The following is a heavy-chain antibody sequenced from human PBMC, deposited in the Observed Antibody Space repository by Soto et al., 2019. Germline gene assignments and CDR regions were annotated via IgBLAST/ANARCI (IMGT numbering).Heavy chain of an antibody. Sequence: QVKLVESGGGVVQPGRSLRLSCAASGFTFSSYGMHWVRQAPGKGLEWVAVISPDGSNKDYADSVKGRFTISRDNSKNTLYLQMNSLRVEDTAVYYCANPRSSLQWPPFEPWGHGTLVTVSS. J-gene: IGHJ5*02. D-gene: IGHD6-19*01. CDR3: ANPRSSLQWPPFEP. V-gene: IGHV3-30*18. CDR2: ISPDGSNK. CDR1: GFTFSSYG.